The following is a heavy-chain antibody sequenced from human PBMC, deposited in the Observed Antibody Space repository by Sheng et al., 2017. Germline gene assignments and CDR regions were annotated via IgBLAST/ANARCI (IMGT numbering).Heavy chain of an antibody. CDR3: VRQGDCGGDCVLGV. J-gene: IGHJ6*02. CDR1: GGSFSGYH. V-gene: IGHV4-34*01. CDR2: IKPNGIT. D-gene: IGHD2-21*02. Sequence: QGQLQQWGAGLLKPSETLSLTCGVDGGSFSGYHRTWIRQAPGKGLEWIGEIKPNGITNYRPSLRSRLTISLDMSKNQFSLELTSVTAADTAVYYCVRQGDCGGDCVLGVWDQGP.